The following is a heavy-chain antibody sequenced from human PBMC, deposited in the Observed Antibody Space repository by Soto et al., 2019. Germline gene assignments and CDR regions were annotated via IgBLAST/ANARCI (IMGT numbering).Heavy chain of an antibody. D-gene: IGHD2-2*01. V-gene: IGHV3-23*01. Sequence: GGSLRLSCAASGFTFSSYAMSWVRQAPGKGLEWVSAISGSGGSTYYEDSVKGRFTISRDNSKNTLYLQMNSLRAEDTGVYYCAKGPLLFEYQLPRSAYQDYWGQGTLVTVSS. CDR3: AKGPLLFEYQLPRSAYQDY. CDR1: GFTFSSYA. J-gene: IGHJ4*02. CDR2: ISGSGGST.